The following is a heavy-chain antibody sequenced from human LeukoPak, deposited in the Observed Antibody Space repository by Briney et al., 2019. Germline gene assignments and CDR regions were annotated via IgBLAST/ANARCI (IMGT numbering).Heavy chain of an antibody. Sequence: TLSLTCTVSGGSISSGGYYWSWIRQHPGKGLEWIGYIYYSGSTYYNPSLKSRVTISVDTSKNQFSLKLSSVTAADTAVYYCARAGLRGYSGYDPFDYWGQGTLVTVSS. CDR3: ARAGLRGYSGYDPFDY. D-gene: IGHD5-12*01. V-gene: IGHV4-31*03. CDR1: GGSISSGGYY. CDR2: IYYSGST. J-gene: IGHJ4*02.